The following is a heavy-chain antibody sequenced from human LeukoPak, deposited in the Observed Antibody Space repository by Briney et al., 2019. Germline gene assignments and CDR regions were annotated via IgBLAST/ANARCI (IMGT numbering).Heavy chain of an antibody. CDR1: GYTFSGNF. CDR2: INPDSGGA. J-gene: IGHJ4*02. Sequence: ASVKVSCKTSGYTFSGNFMHWVRRAPGQGLEWMGLINPDSGGANYAQKFQGRVTTTRDTSISTAYMDLSRLRSDDTAVYYCARGTDCSGGSCLDYWGQGTLVTVSS. D-gene: IGHD2-15*01. CDR3: ARGTDCSGGSCLDY. V-gene: IGHV1-2*06.